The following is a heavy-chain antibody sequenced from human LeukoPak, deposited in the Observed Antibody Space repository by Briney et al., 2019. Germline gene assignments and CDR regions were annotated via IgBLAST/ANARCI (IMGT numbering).Heavy chain of an antibody. CDR3: ARVSAAAAGIDPHYYYYMDV. D-gene: IGHD6-13*01. Sequence: SVKVSCKASGGTFSSYAISWVRQAPGQGLEWMGGIIPIFGTANYAQKFQGRVTITTDESTSTAYMELSSLRSEDTAVYYCARVSAAAAGIDPHYYYYMDVRGKGTTVTVSS. V-gene: IGHV1-69*05. J-gene: IGHJ6*03. CDR2: IIPIFGTA. CDR1: GGTFSSYA.